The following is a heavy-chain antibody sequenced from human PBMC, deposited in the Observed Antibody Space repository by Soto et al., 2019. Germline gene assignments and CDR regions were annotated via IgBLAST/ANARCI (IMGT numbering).Heavy chain of an antibody. CDR2: ISWNSDDK. CDR1: GFTFDNYG. D-gene: IGHD3-9*01. CDR3: AKESPANIGTGRFEY. J-gene: IGHJ4*02. V-gene: IGHV3-9*01. Sequence: PVGSLRLSCAASGFTFDNYGMHWVRQPPGKGLEWVSGISWNSDDKKYADSVKGRFTISRDNAKNSLYLQMESLRPEDTALYFYAKESPANIGTGRFEYWGQGSLVTVSS.